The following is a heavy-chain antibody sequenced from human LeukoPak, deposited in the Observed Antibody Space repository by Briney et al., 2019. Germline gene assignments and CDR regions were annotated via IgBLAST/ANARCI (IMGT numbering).Heavy chain of an antibody. Sequence: ASVKVSCKASGGTFTSYGISWVRQAPGQGLEWMGWISAYNGNTNYAQKLQGRVTMTTDTSTSTAYMELRSLRSDDTAVYYCATAPPVVPAALWDSNWFDPWGQGTLVTVSS. CDR2: ISAYNGNT. CDR1: GGTFTSYG. J-gene: IGHJ5*02. CDR3: ATAPPVVPAALWDSNWFDP. D-gene: IGHD2-2*01. V-gene: IGHV1-18*01.